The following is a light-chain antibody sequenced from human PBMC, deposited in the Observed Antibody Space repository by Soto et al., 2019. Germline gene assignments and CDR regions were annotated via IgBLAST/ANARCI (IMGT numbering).Light chain of an antibody. CDR2: VYSDGSH. CDR1: SGHSSYT. Sequence: QLVLTQSPSASASLGASVKVTCTLSSGHSSYTIAWHQQQAGTGPRYLMKVYSDGSHTKGDGIPDRFSGSSSGAERCLTISSLQSEDEADYYCQTWGTGIRIFGGGTKLTVL. V-gene: IGLV4-69*02. J-gene: IGLJ2*01. CDR3: QTWGTGIRI.